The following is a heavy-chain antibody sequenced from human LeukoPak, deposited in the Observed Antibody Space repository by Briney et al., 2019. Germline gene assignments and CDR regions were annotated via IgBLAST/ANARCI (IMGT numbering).Heavy chain of an antibody. J-gene: IGHJ4*02. V-gene: IGHV3-23*01. CDR2: ISGSGGNT. D-gene: IGHD4-17*01. Sequence: PGGSLRLSCAASGFTFSSYAMSWVRQAPGKGLEWVSVISGSGGNTYYADSVKGRFTISRDNSKNTLYLQMNSLRAEDTAVYYCARVDYAPGNWGQGTLVTVSS. CDR3: ARVDYAPGN. CDR1: GFTFSSYA.